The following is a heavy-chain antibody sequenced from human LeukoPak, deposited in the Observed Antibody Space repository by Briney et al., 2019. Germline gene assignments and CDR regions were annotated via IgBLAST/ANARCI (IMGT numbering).Heavy chain of an antibody. V-gene: IGHV4-34*01. D-gene: IGHD6-6*01. J-gene: IGHJ3*02. CDR3: ARWADKSGSSSRVAFDI. CDR1: GGSFSGYY. Sequence: PSETLSLTCAVYGGSFSGYYWSWIRQPPGKGLEWIGEIDHSGSTNYNPSLKSRVTISVDTSKNQFSLKLSSVTAADTAVYYCARWADKSGSSSRVAFDIWGQGTMVTVSS. CDR2: IDHSGST.